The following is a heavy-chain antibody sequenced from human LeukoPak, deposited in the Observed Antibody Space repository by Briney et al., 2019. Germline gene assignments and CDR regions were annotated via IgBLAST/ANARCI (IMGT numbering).Heavy chain of an antibody. CDR1: GFTFSSYA. J-gene: IGHJ4*02. Sequence: PGRSLRLSCAASGFTFSSYAMHWVRQAPGKGLEWVSAISGSGGSTYYADSVKGRFTISRDNSKNTLYLQMNSLRAEDTAVYYCARGVGYVDYWGQGTLVTVSS. CDR3: ARGVGYVDY. V-gene: IGHV3-23*01. CDR2: ISGSGGST.